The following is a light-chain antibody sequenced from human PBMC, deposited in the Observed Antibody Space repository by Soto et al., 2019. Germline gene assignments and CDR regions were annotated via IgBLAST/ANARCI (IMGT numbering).Light chain of an antibody. Sequence: VLTQSPGTLSLSPGERATLSCRASQSVSSTYLAWYQQKPGQAPRLLIYGASSRATGIPDRFRASASGTDFTLTISRLEPEDFAVYFCQKYGGSPAITFGQGTRLEI. V-gene: IGKV3-20*01. J-gene: IGKJ5*01. CDR3: QKYGGSPAIT. CDR1: QSVSSTY. CDR2: GAS.